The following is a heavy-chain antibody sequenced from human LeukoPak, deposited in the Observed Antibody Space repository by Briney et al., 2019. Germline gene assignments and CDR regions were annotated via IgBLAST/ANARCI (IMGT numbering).Heavy chain of an antibody. V-gene: IGHV4-34*01. J-gene: IGHJ6*02. CDR2: INHSRST. CDR1: GGSFSGYY. CDR3: SDGAYGMDV. D-gene: IGHD4-17*01. Sequence: SETLSLTCAVYGGSFSGYYWSWIRQPPGKGLEWIGEINHSRSTNYNPSLKSRVTISVDTSKNQFSLKLSSVTAADTAVYYCSDGAYGMDVWGQGTTVTVSS.